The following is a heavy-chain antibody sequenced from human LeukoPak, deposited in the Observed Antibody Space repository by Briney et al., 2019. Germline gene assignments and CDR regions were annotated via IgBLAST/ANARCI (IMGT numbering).Heavy chain of an antibody. CDR2: INQGGSDK. J-gene: IGHJ4*02. D-gene: IGHD3-9*01. CDR1: GFVFSSHW. Sequence: GGSLRLSCAATGFVFSSHWMSWVRQAPGKGLEWVANINQGGSDKYYVDSVNGRFTISRDNAKNSLYLQMNSLRVEDTAVYYCARDGVDAGIYFDYWGQGNLVTVSS. V-gene: IGHV3-7*01. CDR3: ARDGVDAGIYFDY.